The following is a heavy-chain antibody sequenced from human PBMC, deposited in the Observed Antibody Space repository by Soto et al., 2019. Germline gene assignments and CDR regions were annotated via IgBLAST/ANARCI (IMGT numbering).Heavy chain of an antibody. J-gene: IGHJ4*02. D-gene: IGHD3-16*01. V-gene: IGHV3-74*01. CDR2: INPDGSIT. CDR1: GFTFSTSW. Sequence: EVQLVESGGGLVQPGGSLRLSCAASGFTFSTSWMHWVRQTPGKGLVWVSHINPDGSITNYADSAKGRFTISRDNAKNTLFLQMNNLRAEDPSVYFCARDIGYGGNWGQGTLVTVSS. CDR3: ARDIGYGGN.